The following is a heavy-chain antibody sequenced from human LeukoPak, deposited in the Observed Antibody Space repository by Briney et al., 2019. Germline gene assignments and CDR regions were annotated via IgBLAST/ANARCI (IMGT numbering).Heavy chain of an antibody. J-gene: IGHJ4*02. V-gene: IGHV4-34*01. CDR1: GGSFSDYY. D-gene: IGHD2-2*01. CDR2: ISHSGRT. Sequence: PSETLSLTCAVYGGSFSDYYWTWIRHPPGKGLEWIGHISHSGRTNYNPSLRSRVTMSVDTSKNQFSLQLSSVTAADTALYYCARVFRPYCSSTSCYGGSFDSWGQGTLVTVSS. CDR3: ARVFRPYCSSTSCYGGSFDS.